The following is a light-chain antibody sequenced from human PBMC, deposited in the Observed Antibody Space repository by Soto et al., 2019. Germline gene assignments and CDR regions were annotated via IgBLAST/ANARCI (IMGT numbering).Light chain of an antibody. CDR3: QQVSSFPFT. V-gene: IGKV1-12*02. Sequence: DIQMTQSPSSVSASVGDRVTITCRASQVISSWLAWYQQKPGQSPRLLIYGASNLETGVPSRFTGSESGTLFTLTINNLQPEDFATYYCQQVSSFPFTFGGGTKVDIK. CDR1: QVISSW. J-gene: IGKJ4*01. CDR2: GAS.